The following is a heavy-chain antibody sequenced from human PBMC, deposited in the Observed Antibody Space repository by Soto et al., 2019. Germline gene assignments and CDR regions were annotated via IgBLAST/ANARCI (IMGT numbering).Heavy chain of an antibody. V-gene: IGHV1-3*04. D-gene: IGHD4-4*01. CDR2: INSGNDNT. CDR1: GYNFNNFP. J-gene: IGHJ4*02. Sequence: QVQIVQSGAEVKKPGASVKISCKASGYNFNNFPINWVRQAPGQRLEWMGWINSGNDNTQYSQKFQGRVIISRDTSASTAYMELSSLRSEDTAVYYCARQSRVTFDYWGLGTLVTVSS. CDR3: ARQSRVTFDY.